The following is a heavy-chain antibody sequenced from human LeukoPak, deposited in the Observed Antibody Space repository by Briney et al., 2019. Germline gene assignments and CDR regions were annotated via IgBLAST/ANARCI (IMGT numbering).Heavy chain of an antibody. V-gene: IGHV4-31*03. CDR1: GGSISSGGYY. D-gene: IGHD1-1*01. J-gene: IGHJ4*02. Sequence: SETLSLTCTVSGGSISSGGYYWSWIRQHPGKGLEWIGYIYYSGSTYYNPSLKSRVTISVDTSKNQFSLKLSSVTAADTAVYYCARGAIQRWYYFDYWGQGTLVTVSS. CDR2: IYYSGST. CDR3: ARGAIQRWYYFDY.